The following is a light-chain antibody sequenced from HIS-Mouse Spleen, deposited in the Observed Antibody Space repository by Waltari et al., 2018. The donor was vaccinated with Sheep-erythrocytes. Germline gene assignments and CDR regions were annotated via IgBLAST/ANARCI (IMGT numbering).Light chain of an antibody. Sequence: QSVLTQPPSVSAAPGQKVTIPCPGSSSNLGNNYVTWYQQLPGTAPKLLIYDNNKRPSGIPDRFSGSKSGTSATLGITGLQTGDEADYYCGTWDSSLSAGVFGGGTKLTVL. V-gene: IGLV1-51*01. CDR3: GTWDSSLSAGV. CDR2: DNN. CDR1: SSNLGNNY. J-gene: IGLJ2*01.